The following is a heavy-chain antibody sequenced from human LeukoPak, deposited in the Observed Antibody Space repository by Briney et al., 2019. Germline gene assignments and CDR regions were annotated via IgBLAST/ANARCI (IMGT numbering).Heavy chain of an antibody. D-gene: IGHD3-16*01. J-gene: IGHJ5*02. V-gene: IGHV4-38-2*02. CDR2: IYHSGST. CDR1: AYSISRGYY. Sequence: KPSETLSLTCTVSAYSISRGYYWAWIRQPPGKGLEWIGSIYHSGSTYYNPSLKSRVTLSVDTAKNQFSLKLSSVTAADTAVYYCARDHGPGGGRFDPWGQGTLVSVSS. CDR3: ARDHGPGGGRFDP.